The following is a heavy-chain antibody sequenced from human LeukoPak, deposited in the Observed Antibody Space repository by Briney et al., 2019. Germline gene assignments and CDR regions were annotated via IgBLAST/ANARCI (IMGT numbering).Heavy chain of an antibody. CDR2: VYRSGST. D-gene: IGHD6-19*01. J-gene: IGHJ4*02. CDR1: GDSISSSSNY. Sequence: SETLSLTCDVSGDSISSSSNYWGWVRHLPGKGLEWIGSVYRSGSTYYNPSLKSRVTISVNTSKNQFTLNLTSVTAADTAVYHCARRGTSGWAYYFDFWGPGSLLTVSS. V-gene: IGHV4-39*01. CDR3: ARRGTSGWAYYFDF.